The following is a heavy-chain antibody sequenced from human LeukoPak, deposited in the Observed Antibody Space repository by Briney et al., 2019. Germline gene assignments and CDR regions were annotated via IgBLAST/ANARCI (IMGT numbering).Heavy chain of an antibody. J-gene: IGHJ4*02. CDR3: ARHGIVGATSPDY. D-gene: IGHD1-26*01. V-gene: IGHV4-38-2*02. CDR1: GYSISSGYY. CDR2: IYHSGST. Sequence: SETLSLTCTVSGYSISSGYYWGWIRQPPGKGLEWIGSIYHSGSTYYNPSLKSRVTISVDTSKNQFSLKLSSVTAADTAVYYCARHGIVGATSPDYWGQGTLVTVSS.